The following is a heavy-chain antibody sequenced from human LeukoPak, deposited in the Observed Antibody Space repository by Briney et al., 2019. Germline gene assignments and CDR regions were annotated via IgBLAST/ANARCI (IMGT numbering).Heavy chain of an antibody. D-gene: IGHD3-10*01. V-gene: IGHV3-74*01. J-gene: IGHJ5*02. CDR1: GFTSSSYW. CDR2: INSDGSNT. Sequence: PGGSLRLSCAASGFTSSSYWMHWVRQPPGKGLVWVSRINSDGSNTNYADSVKGRSTISRDNAKNTGYLQMNSLRAEDTAVYYCARGRGPYGWFDPGGQGTLVTVSS. CDR3: ARGRGPYGWFDP.